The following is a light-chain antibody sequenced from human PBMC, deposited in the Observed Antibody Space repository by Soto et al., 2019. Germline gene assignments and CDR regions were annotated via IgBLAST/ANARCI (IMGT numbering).Light chain of an antibody. CDR1: QTIGSS. CDR2: DTY. CDR3: QRRSSGRLFT. Sequence: EIVLTQSPATLSLSPGERATLSCRASQTIGSSLAWYQQRPGHAPRLLIYDTYNRAPGIPARFSGRGSGTDFAVTVSSRGAGGFAVCSCQRRSSGRLFTVGPGTKVDI. V-gene: IGKV3-11*01. J-gene: IGKJ3*01.